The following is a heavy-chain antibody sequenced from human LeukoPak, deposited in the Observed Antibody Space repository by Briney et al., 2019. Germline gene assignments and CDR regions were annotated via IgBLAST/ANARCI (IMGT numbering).Heavy chain of an antibody. CDR1: GFAFSSYS. CDR3: ARDSSTEQWLVRDWFDP. V-gene: IGHV3-21*01. J-gene: IGHJ5*02. CDR2: ISSSSSYT. Sequence: GGSLRLSCAASGFAFSSYSMNWVRQAPGKGLEWVSSISSSSSYTYYADSVKGRFTISRDNAKNSLYLQMNSLRAEDTAVYYCARDSSTEQWLVRDWFDPWGQGTLVTVSS. D-gene: IGHD6-19*01.